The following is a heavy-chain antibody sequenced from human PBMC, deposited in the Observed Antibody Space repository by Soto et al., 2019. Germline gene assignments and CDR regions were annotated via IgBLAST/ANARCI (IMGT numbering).Heavy chain of an antibody. CDR1: GDSVSSNSAA. CDR3: ARGTRRGILRWNYYYGMDV. V-gene: IGHV6-1*01. J-gene: IGHJ6*02. CDR2: TYYRSKWYN. D-gene: IGHD3-16*01. Sequence: SQTLSLTCAISGDSVSSNSAAWNWIRQSPSRGLEWLGRTYYRSKWYNDYAVSVKSRITINPDTSKNQFSPQLNSVTPEDTAVYYCARGTRRGILRWNYYYGMDVWGQGTTVTSP.